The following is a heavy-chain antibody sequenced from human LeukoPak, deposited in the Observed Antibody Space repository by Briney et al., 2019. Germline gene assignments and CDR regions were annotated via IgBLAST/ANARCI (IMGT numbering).Heavy chain of an antibody. V-gene: IGHV1-69*05. CDR3: ASADDGYSSSWYPPYFDY. J-gene: IGHJ4*02. Sequence: ATVKVSCKASGGTFSSYAISWVRQAPGQGLEWMGGIIPIFGTANYAQKFQGRVTITTDESTSTAYMELSSLGSEDTAVYYCASADDGYSSSWYPPYFDYWGQGTLVTVSS. CDR2: IIPIFGTA. CDR1: GGTFSSYA. D-gene: IGHD6-13*01.